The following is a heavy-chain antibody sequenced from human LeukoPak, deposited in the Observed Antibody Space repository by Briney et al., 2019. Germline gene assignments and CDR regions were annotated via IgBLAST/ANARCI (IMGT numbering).Heavy chain of an antibody. V-gene: IGHV3-23*01. CDR3: AKIMRYYYYGMDV. Sequence: GGSLRLSCAASGFTFSSYAMSWVRQAPGKGLEWVSGISGSGDSTHYVDSVKGRFTISRDNSKNTLYLQMNSLRAEDTALYYCAKIMRYYYYGMDVWGQGTTVTVSS. CDR1: GFTFSSYA. CDR2: ISGSGDST. D-gene: IGHD2-8*01. J-gene: IGHJ6*02.